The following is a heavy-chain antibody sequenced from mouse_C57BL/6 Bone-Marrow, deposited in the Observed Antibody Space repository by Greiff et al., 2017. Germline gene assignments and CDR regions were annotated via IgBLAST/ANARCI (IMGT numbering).Heavy chain of an antibody. V-gene: IGHV1-53*01. Sequence: QVQLQQSGPELVKPGASVKLSCKASGYTFTSYWMHWVKQRPGRGLEWIGWIYPNNGGTNYNEKFKGKATLTVDKSSSTAYMVLRSLTSEDSAVYYCARYSGAMAYWGQGTLVTVSA. D-gene: IGHD1-3*01. CDR2: IYPNNGGT. J-gene: IGHJ3*01. CDR3: ARYSGAMAY. CDR1: GYTFTSYW.